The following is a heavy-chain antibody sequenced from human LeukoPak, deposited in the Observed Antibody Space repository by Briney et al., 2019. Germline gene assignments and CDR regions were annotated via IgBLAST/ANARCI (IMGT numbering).Heavy chain of an antibody. CDR3: ARGYLNNWFGP. CDR1: GGSISSGGYY. V-gene: IGHV4-31*03. Sequence: KTSETLSLTCTVSGGSISSGGYYWSWIRQHPGKGLEWIGYIYYSGSTYYNPSLKSRVTISVDTSKNQFSLKLSSVTAADTAVYYCARGYLNNWFGPWGQGTLVTVSS. D-gene: IGHD5-18*01. CDR2: IYYSGST. J-gene: IGHJ5*02.